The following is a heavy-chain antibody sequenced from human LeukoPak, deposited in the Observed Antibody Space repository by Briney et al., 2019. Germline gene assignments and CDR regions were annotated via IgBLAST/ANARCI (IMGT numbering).Heavy chain of an antibody. Sequence: PGGSLRLSCAASGFTFSSYGMHWVRQAPGKGLEWVAVIWYDGSNKYYADSVKGRFTISRDNSKNTLYLQMNSLRAEDTAVYYCARVAGSGSYYYYYYGMDVWGQGTTVTVSS. CDR1: GFTFSSYG. V-gene: IGHV3-33*01. J-gene: IGHJ6*02. CDR2: IWYDGSNK. CDR3: ARVAGSGSYYYYYYGMDV. D-gene: IGHD3-10*01.